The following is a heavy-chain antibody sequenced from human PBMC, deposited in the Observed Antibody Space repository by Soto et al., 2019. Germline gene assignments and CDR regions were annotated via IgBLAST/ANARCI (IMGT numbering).Heavy chain of an antibody. CDR1: GFTFRSYA. CDR3: AKGPSETTGRFDY. V-gene: IGHV3-23*01. Sequence: EVQLSESGGGLVQPGGSLRLSCAASGFTFRSYAMNWVRQAPGKGLEWDSGISGSGESTYYADSVKGRFTVSRDNSKNTVYLQMHSLRAEDPAVYYCAKGPSETTGRFDYWGQGTLVTVSS. CDR2: ISGSGEST. J-gene: IGHJ4*02. D-gene: IGHD4-4*01.